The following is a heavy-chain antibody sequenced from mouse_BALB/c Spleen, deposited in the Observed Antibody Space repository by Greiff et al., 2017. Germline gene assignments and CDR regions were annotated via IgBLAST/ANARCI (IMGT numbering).Heavy chain of an antibody. CDR2: IYPGSGST. J-gene: IGHJ4*01. V-gene: IGHV1S22*01. CDR3: TRMGYGYDEGYYYAMDY. D-gene: IGHD2-2*01. CDR1: GYTFTSYW. Sequence: LKQPGSELVRPGASVKLSCKASGYTFTSYWMHWVKQRPGQGLEWIGNIYPGSGSTNYDEKFKSKATLTVDTSSSTAYMQLSSLTSEDSAVYYCTRMGYGYDEGYYYAMDYWGQGTSVTVSS.